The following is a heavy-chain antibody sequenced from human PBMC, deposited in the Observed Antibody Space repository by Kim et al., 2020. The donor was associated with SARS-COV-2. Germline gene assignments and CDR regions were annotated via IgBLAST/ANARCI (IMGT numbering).Heavy chain of an antibody. CDR3: ARDILAGDGRGSSNYG. D-gene: IGHD6-6*01. J-gene: IGHJ6*01. CDR2: IKHDGSDT. Sequence: GGSLRLSCAASGISFSTDSMSWVRQAPGKGLEWVSNIKHDGSDTHYADSVKGRFTISRDSAKNSVYLQMKSLRAEDTGVYYCARDILAGDGRGSSNYG. CDR1: GISFSTDS. V-gene: IGHV3-7*03.